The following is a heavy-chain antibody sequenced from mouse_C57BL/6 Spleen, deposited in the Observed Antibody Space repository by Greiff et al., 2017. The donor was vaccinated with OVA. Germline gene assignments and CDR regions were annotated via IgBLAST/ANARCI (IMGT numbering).Heavy chain of an antibody. CDR1: GFTFSSYA. D-gene: IGHD1-3*01. CDR2: ISDGGSYT. Sequence: DVKLVESGGGLVKPGGSLKLSCAASGFTFSSYAMSWVRQTPEKRLEWVATISDGGSYTYYPDNVKGRFTISRDNAKNNLYLHMSHLKSEDTAMYYCARAGVYDYDAMDYWGQGTSVTVSS. J-gene: IGHJ4*01. V-gene: IGHV5-4*03. CDR3: ARAGVYDYDAMDY.